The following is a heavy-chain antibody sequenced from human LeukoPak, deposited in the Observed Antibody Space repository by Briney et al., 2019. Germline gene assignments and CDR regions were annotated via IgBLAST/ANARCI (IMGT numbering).Heavy chain of an antibody. Sequence: SETLSLTCTVCGGSISTSSYYWGWIRQPPGKGLECIGNIYYSGSTYYNPSLKSRVTISLDTSKNQFSLKLSSVTAADTAIYYCASSYSSSSGWFDPWGQGTLVTVSS. V-gene: IGHV4-39*07. CDR2: IYYSGST. J-gene: IGHJ5*02. CDR1: GGSISTSSYY. CDR3: ASSYSSSSGWFDP. D-gene: IGHD6-6*01.